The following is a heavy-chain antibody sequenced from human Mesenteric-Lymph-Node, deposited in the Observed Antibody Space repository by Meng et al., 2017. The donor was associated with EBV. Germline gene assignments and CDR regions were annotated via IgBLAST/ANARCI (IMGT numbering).Heavy chain of an antibody. J-gene: IGHJ4*02. D-gene: IGHD3-16*01. CDR2: ISDSGSTV. CDR3: AGHYDYISP. Sequence: QVQVVGSGGGWVKAGGSLRLSCGASGFTFSDYYMSWIRQAPGKGLEWISYISDSGSTVYYADSVKGRFTISRDNARDTLYLQMNSLRAEDTAVYYCAGHYDYISPWGQGTLVTVSS. V-gene: IGHV3-11*01. CDR1: GFTFSDYY.